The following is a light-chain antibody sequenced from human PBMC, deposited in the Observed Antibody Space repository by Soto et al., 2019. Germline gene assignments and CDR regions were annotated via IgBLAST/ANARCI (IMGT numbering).Light chain of an antibody. CDR1: SSNIGAGYH. J-gene: IGLJ1*01. CDR3: LSYDSSLSAYV. Sequence: QSVLTQPPSVSGAPGQRVTISCIGGSSNIGAGYHVHWYQQLPRTAPKLLIFDNNNRPSGVPDRFSGSKSGTSASMAITGLQAEDEADYYCLSYDSSLSAYVFGTGTKVTVL. CDR2: DNN. V-gene: IGLV1-40*01.